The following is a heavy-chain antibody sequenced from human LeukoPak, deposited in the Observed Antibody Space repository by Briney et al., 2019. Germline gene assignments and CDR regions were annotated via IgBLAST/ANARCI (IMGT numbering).Heavy chain of an antibody. J-gene: IGHJ4*02. CDR2: FSGSGGTT. D-gene: IGHD2-15*01. CDR3: ARVYCSGGSCYDY. V-gene: IGHV3-23*01. Sequence: GGSLRLSCAASGFTFSSYAMNWVRQAPGRGLEWVSGFSGSGGTTYYADSVKGRFTISRDNSKNTLYLQMNSLRAEDTAVYYCARVYCSGGSCYDYWGQGTLVTVSS. CDR1: GFTFSSYA.